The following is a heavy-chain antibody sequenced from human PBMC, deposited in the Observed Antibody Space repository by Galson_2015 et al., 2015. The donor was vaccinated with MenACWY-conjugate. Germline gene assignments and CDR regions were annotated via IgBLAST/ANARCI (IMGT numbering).Heavy chain of an antibody. Sequence: SLRLSCAASGFTFSSYAMHWVRQAPGKGLEYVSAISSNGGSTYYANSVKGRFTISRDNSKNTLYLQMGSLRAEDMAVYYCARGGSSWYEDSWFDPWGQGTLVTVSS. CDR3: ARGGSSWYEDSWFDP. CDR1: GFTFSSYA. V-gene: IGHV3-64*01. CDR2: ISSNGGST. D-gene: IGHD6-13*01. J-gene: IGHJ5*02.